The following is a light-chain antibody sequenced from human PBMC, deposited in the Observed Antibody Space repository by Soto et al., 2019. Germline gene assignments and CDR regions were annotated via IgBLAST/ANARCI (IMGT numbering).Light chain of an antibody. Sequence: GDRVTIRCRASQGMSSFLAWYQQKPGEAPKLLIYDASALPRGVPSRFSGSGSGTKFTLTIASLQPDDFATYYCQQYETFSGTFGPGTKVDIK. CDR2: DAS. CDR1: QGMSSF. V-gene: IGKV1-9*01. J-gene: IGKJ1*01. CDR3: QQYETFSGT.